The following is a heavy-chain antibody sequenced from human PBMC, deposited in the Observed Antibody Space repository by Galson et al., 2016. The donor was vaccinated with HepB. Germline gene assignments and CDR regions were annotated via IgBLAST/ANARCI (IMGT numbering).Heavy chain of an antibody. CDR2: ITRSGDAT. Sequence: SLRLPCAASGFPFSNSGMSWVRQAPGRGLEWVSGITRSGDATRYADFVKGRFTISRDNSKNTLYLYMNNLTAGDTAIYYCGKHGGFDYWGQGALVTVSS. J-gene: IGHJ4*02. V-gene: IGHV3-23*01. D-gene: IGHD3-16*01. CDR3: GKHGGFDY. CDR1: GFPFSNSG.